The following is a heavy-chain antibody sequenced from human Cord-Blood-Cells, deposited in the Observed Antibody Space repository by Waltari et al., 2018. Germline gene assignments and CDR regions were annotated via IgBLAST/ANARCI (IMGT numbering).Heavy chain of an antibody. CDR1: GGTFSSYA. CDR2: IIPIFGTA. Sequence: QVQLVQSGAEVKKPGSSVKVSCKASGGTFSSYAISWVRQAPGQGLEWMGGIIPIFGTANYAQKFQGRVTITADESTSTAYMELSSPRSEDTSGYYCASTSVYGSSTSCTNYYYYCMDVWGKGTTVTVSS. J-gene: IGHJ6*03. V-gene: IGHV1-69*01. CDR3: ASTSVYGSSTSCTNYYYYCMDV. D-gene: IGHD2-2*01.